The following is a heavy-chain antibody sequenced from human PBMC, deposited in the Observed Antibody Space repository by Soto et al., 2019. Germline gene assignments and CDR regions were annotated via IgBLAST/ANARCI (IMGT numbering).Heavy chain of an antibody. Sequence: GGSLRLSCAASGFTFSSYGMHWVRQAPGKGLEWVAVIWYDGSNKYYADSVKGRFTISRDNSKNTLYLQMNSLRAEDMAVYYCARDLRYGSGSYLGGYWGQGTLVTVSS. CDR1: GFTFSSYG. D-gene: IGHD3-10*01. J-gene: IGHJ4*02. CDR2: IWYDGSNK. CDR3: ARDLRYGSGSYLGGY. V-gene: IGHV3-33*01.